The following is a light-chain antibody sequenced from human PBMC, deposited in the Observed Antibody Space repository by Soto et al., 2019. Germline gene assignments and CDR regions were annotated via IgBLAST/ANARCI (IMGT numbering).Light chain of an antibody. J-gene: IGKJ2*01. V-gene: IGKV1-9*01. Sequence: DIQLTQSPSFLSASVGDRVTITCRASQGMSSYLAWYQQKPGKAPKLLIYAASTLQSGVPSKFSGSGSGTECTLTISSLQPEDFATYYCQQLNTYPYTFGQGTKLEIK. CDR1: QGMSSY. CDR3: QQLNTYPYT. CDR2: AAS.